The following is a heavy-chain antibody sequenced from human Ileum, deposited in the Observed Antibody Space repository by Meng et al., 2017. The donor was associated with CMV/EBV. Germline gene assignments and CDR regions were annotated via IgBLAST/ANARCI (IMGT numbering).Heavy chain of an antibody. J-gene: IGHJ4*02. V-gene: IGHV1-2*02. CDR3: TRSWIHLWSHDFDY. Sequence: QVQLVQTGAEMKKPGASVKVSCKSSGYTLTGHYLHWVRQAPGQGLEWMGWINPNSGGTYYTQKFQGRVTMTRDTSINTAYMELSRLTSDDTAVYFCTRSWIHLWSHDFDYWGQGTLVTVSS. CDR2: INPNSGGT. CDR1: GYTLTGHY. D-gene: IGHD5-18*01.